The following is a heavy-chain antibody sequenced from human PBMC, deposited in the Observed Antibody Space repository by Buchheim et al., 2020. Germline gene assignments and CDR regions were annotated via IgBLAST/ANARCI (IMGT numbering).Heavy chain of an antibody. Sequence: EVQLLESGGGLVQPGGSLRLSCAASGFTFSSYAMSWVRQAPGKGLEWVSAISGSGGSTYYADSVKGRFTISRDNSKNTLYLQMNSLRAEDTAVYYCAKGGSGWYLPETKASDAFDIWGQGT. CDR1: GFTFSSYA. J-gene: IGHJ3*02. D-gene: IGHD6-19*01. CDR2: ISGSGGST. V-gene: IGHV3-23*01. CDR3: AKGGSGWYLPETKASDAFDI.